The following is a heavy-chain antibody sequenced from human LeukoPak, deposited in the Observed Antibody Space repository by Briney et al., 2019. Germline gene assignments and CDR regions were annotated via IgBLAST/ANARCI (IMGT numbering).Heavy chain of an antibody. Sequence: SETLSLTCTVSGGSFSGSNYYWGWVRQPPGKGLEWIGSISYSGSTYYNPSLKSRVTVSVDTSKNQFSLKLSSVTAADTAVYYCARRMSGSYSDYWGRGTLVTVSS. CDR2: ISYSGST. CDR1: GGSFSGSNYY. V-gene: IGHV4-39*01. D-gene: IGHD1-26*01. J-gene: IGHJ4*02. CDR3: ARRMSGSYSDY.